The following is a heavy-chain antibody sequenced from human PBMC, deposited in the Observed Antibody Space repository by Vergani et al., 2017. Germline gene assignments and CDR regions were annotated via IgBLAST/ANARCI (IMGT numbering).Heavy chain of an antibody. Sequence: EKQLVQSGSETKKPGESLKISCQAFGYIFSNSWIGWVSQRTGKGLEWMGIIHAGDSDVRYSSSFQGQVNMSVDNSLSPAYLQWGSLKASDTATYYSAKTREFSILYSSYDLFDPWGQGTQVTVSS. CDR2: IHAGDSDV. CDR3: AKTREFSILYSSYDLFDP. CDR1: GYIFSNSW. J-gene: IGHJ5*02. V-gene: IGHV5-51*01. D-gene: IGHD3-16*02.